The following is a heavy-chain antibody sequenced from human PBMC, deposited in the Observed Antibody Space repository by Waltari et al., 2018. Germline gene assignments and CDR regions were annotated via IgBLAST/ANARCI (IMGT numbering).Heavy chain of an antibody. J-gene: IGHJ4*02. CDR3: AGGGYCGGDCQDY. D-gene: IGHD2-21*01. CDR1: GYSISSGYY. CDR2: IYHSGST. Sequence: QVQLQESGPGLVKPSETLSLTCTVSGYSISSGYYWGWIRQPPGKGLEWIGSIYHSGSTYYNPSLKSRVTISVDTSKNQFSLKLSSVTAADTAVYYCAGGGYCGGDCQDYWGQGTLVTVSS. V-gene: IGHV4-38-2*02.